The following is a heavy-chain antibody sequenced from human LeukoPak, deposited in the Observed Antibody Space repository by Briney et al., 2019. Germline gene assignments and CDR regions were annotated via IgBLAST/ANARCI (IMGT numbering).Heavy chain of an antibody. Sequence: GRSLRLSCAASGFTFDDYAMHWVRQAPGKGLEWVSGISWSSGSIGYADSVKGRFTISRDNAKNSLYLQMNSLRAEDMALYYCAKATTSGSSEGVFDYWGQGTLVTVSS. D-gene: IGHD1-26*01. CDR1: GFTFDDYA. CDR3: AKATTSGSSEGVFDY. CDR2: ISWSSGSI. J-gene: IGHJ4*02. V-gene: IGHV3-9*03.